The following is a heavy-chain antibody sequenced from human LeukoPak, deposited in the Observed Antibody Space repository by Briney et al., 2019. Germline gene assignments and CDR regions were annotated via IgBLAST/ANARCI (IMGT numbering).Heavy chain of an antibody. V-gene: IGHV4-31*03. CDR2: IYYSGGT. CDR1: GGSISSGGYY. J-gene: IGHJ4*02. Sequence: SETLSLTCTVSGGSISSGGYYWSWIRQHPGTGLEWIGYIYYSGGTYYNPSLKSRVTISVDTSKSQFSLKLSSVTAADTAVYYCARANSPLFDYWGQGTLVTVSS. CDR3: ARANSPLFDY. D-gene: IGHD2-21*01.